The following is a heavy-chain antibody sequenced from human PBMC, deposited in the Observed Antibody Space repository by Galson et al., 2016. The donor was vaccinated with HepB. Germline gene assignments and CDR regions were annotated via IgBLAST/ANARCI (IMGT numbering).Heavy chain of an antibody. J-gene: IGHJ6*02. Sequence: SLRLSCAASGFIFDDYSMYWVRQAPGKGLEWVSLITGDGGSAYYAASVKGRFTISRDNSKNSLYLQMHSVTTEDTALYHCAKDCLTNMIRGEPGYYCMDVWGQGTTVTVSS. CDR3: AKDCLTNMIRGEPGYYCMDV. V-gene: IGHV3-43*01. CDR1: GFIFDDYS. CDR2: ITGDGGSA. D-gene: IGHD3-10*01.